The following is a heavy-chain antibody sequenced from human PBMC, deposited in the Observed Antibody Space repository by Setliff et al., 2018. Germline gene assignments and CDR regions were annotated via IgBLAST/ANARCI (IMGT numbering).Heavy chain of an antibody. CDR3: ARLGWSDAFDI. J-gene: IGHJ3*02. Sequence: GESLKISCQGSGYTFTNYWIGWVRQMPGKGLEWMGILKPGDSGIRYSPSFQGQVTLSADTSIATAYLQWSSLKASDTAMYYCARLGWSDAFDIWGQGTMVTVSS. CDR2: LKPGDSGI. D-gene: IGHD6-19*01. CDR1: GYTFTNYW. V-gene: IGHV5-51*01.